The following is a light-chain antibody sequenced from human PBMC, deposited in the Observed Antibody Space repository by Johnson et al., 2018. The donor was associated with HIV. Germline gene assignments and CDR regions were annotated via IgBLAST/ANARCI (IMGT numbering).Light chain of an antibody. CDR3: GTWDSSLSVV. V-gene: IGLV1-51*02. J-gene: IGLJ1*01. Sequence: QSVLTQPPSVSAAPGQKVTISCSGSSSNIGNNSVSWYQQLPGTAPKLLIFENNKRPSGIPDRFSGSKSGTSATLGITGLQTGDEADYYCGTWDSSLSVVFGTGTKGTVL. CDR2: ENN. CDR1: SSNIGNNS.